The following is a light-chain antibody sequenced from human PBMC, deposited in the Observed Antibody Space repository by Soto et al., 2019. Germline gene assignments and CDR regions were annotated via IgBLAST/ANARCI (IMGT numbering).Light chain of an antibody. CDR1: QSVDVY. V-gene: IGKV3-11*01. CDR2: DAS. Sequence: EIVLTQSPATLSLSPGERATLSCRASQSVDVYLAWYQQKPGQAPRLLIYDASNRATGIPARFSGSGSGTDFTLTISSLQAEDVATYYCQEYYTHGLAFGGGTKVEIK. J-gene: IGKJ4*01. CDR3: QEYYTHGLA.